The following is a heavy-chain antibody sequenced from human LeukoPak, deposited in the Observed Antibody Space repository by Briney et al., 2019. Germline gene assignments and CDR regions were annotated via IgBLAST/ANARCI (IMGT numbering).Heavy chain of an antibody. V-gene: IGHV3-21*01. D-gene: IGHD2-15*01. J-gene: IGHJ4*02. CDR2: ISSGGTYI. CDR3: ARDRPMGRSRGVVVQ. Sequence: PGGSLRLSCAASGFTFDTYAMTWVRQAPGKGLEWVSSISSGGTYIYYAESLRGRSTISRDNTKNFLYLQLSTLRVEDTAVYYCARDRPMGRSRGVVVQWGQGTLVTVSS. CDR1: GFTFDTYA.